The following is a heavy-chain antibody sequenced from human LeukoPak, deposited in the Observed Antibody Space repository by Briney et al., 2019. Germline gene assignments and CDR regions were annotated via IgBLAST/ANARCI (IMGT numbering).Heavy chain of an antibody. CDR3: ARRSSDCSGGSCPNWFDP. Sequence: GESLKISCKGSGYSFTSYWIGWVRQMPGKGLEWMGIIYPGGSDTRYSPSFQGQVTISADKSISTAYLQWSSLKASDTAMYYCARRSSDCSGGSCPNWFDPWGQGTLVTVSS. D-gene: IGHD2-15*01. J-gene: IGHJ5*02. CDR2: IYPGGSDT. CDR1: GYSFTSYW. V-gene: IGHV5-51*01.